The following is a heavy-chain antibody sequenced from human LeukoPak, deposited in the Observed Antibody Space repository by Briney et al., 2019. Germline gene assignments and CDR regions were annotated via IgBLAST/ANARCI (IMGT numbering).Heavy chain of an antibody. D-gene: IGHD6-6*01. CDR1: GYTFTSYG. J-gene: IGHJ5*02. CDR3: ARERVSRGKSSSWPNWFDP. CDR2: ISAYNGNT. Sequence: ASVKVSCKASGYTFTSYGISWVRQAPGQGLEWMGWISAYNGNTNYAQKLQGRVTMTTDTSTSTAYMELRSLRSDDTAVYYCARERVSRGKSSSWPNWFDPWGQGTLVTVSS. V-gene: IGHV1-18*01.